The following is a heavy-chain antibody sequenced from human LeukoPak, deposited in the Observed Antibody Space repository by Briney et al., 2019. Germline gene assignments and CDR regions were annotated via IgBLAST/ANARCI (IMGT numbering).Heavy chain of an antibody. CDR2: ISVSGNT. D-gene: IGHD2-15*01. V-gene: IGHV3-23*01. CDR1: GFTFSDYA. J-gene: IGHJ4*02. CDR3: AKAPVTTCSGAYCYPFDY. Sequence: GGSLRLSCAASGFTFSDYAMSWVRQGPGKGLEWVSAISVSGNTYHADSVKGRFTISRDSSKNTLYLQMNSLRAGDAAVYYCAKAPVTTCSGAYCYPFDYWSQGTLVTVSS.